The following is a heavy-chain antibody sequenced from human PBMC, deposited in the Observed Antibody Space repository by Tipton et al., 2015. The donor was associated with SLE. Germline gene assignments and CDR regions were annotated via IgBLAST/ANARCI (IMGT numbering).Heavy chain of an antibody. V-gene: IGHV3-23*01. CDR2: IRAGGDTT. J-gene: IGHJ4*02. Sequence: SLRLSCAASGSTFSSYAMTWVRQAPGKGLEWVSSIRAGGDTTYYADSVKGRFTSSRDNSKNTLYLQMNSLRAEDTAVYYCARAGDFWSGYSDYWGQGTLVTVSS. D-gene: IGHD3-3*01. CDR1: GSTFSSYA. CDR3: ARAGDFWSGYSDY.